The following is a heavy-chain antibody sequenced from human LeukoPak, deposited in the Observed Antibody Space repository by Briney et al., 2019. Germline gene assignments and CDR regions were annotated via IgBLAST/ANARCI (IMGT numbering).Heavy chain of an antibody. V-gene: IGHV1-18*01. D-gene: IGHD3-3*01. CDR3: AITIFGVVTFDP. CDR2: ISAYNGNT. J-gene: IGHJ5*02. Sequence: GASVKVSCTASGYTFTSYGISWVRQAPGQGLEWMGWISAYNGNTNYAQKLQGRVTMTTDTSTSTAYMELRSLRSDDTAVYYCAITIFGVVTFDPWGQGTLVTVSS. CDR1: GYTFTSYG.